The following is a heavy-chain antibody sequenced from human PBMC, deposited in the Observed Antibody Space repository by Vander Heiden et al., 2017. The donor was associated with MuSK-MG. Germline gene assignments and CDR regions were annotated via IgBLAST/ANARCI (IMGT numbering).Heavy chain of an antibody. CDR2: ISSSSSYI. Sequence: EVQLVESGGGLVKPGGSLRLSCAASGFTFSSYRMNWVRQAPGKGLEWVSSISSSSSYIYYADSVKGRFTISRDNAKNSPYLQMNSLRAEDTAVYYCARDVTYCTNGVCHSYLFDYWGQGTLVTVSS. V-gene: IGHV3-21*03. D-gene: IGHD2-8*01. J-gene: IGHJ4*02. CDR1: GFTFSSYR. CDR3: ARDVTYCTNGVCHSYLFDY.